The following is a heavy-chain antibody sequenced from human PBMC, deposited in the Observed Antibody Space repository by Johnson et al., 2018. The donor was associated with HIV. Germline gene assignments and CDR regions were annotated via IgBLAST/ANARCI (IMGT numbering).Heavy chain of an antibody. Sequence: QVQVVESGGGVVQPGRSLRLSCAASGFTFSSYAMHWVRQAPGKGLEWVAVISYDGSNTYYADSVKGRFTISRDNSKNTLYLQMNSLKTEDTAVYYCTTDRRTGTTCAFDIWGQGTMVTVSS. CDR2: ISYDGSNT. J-gene: IGHJ3*02. CDR1: GFTFSSYA. D-gene: IGHD1-7*01. CDR3: TTDRRTGTTCAFDI. V-gene: IGHV3-30-3*01.